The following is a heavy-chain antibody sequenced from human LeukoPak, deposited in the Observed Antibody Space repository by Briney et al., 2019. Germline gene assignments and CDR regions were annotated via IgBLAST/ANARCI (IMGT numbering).Heavy chain of an antibody. CDR1: GGTFSSYA. CDR2: IIPILGIA. D-gene: IGHD3-22*01. Sequence: GASVKVSCKASGGTFSSYAISWVRQAPGQGLDWMGRIIPILGIANYAQKFQGRVTINADKSTSTAYMELSSLRSEDTAVYYCARSTYYYDSSGYRYYYYGMDVWGQGTTVTVSS. J-gene: IGHJ6*02. V-gene: IGHV1-69*04. CDR3: ARSTYYYDSSGYRYYYYGMDV.